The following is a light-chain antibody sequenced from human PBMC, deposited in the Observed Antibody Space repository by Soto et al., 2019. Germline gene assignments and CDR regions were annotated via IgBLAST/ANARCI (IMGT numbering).Light chain of an antibody. V-gene: IGKV3-11*01. CDR2: DAS. J-gene: IGKJ5*01. Sequence: EIVLTQSPATLSLSPGERATLSCRASQSVSSYLAWYKQKPGQAPRLLIYDASNRATGIPARFSGSGSGTDFTLTVSSLEPEDFAVYYCQQRSSWPITFGQGTRLELK. CDR1: QSVSSY. CDR3: QQRSSWPIT.